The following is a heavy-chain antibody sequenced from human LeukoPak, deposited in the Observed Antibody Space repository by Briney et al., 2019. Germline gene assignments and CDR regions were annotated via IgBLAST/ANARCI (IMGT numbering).Heavy chain of an antibody. CDR3: ARVVAGPYYYYYGMDV. CDR1: GFTFRNYA. J-gene: IGHJ6*02. Sequence: PGGSLRLSCAASGFTFRNYAMDWVRQAPGKGLEWVANIKQDGSEKYYVDSVKGRFTISRDNAKNSLYLQMNSLRAEDTAVYYCARVVAGPYYYYYGMDVWGQGTTVTVSS. V-gene: IGHV3-7*03. D-gene: IGHD6-19*01. CDR2: IKQDGSEK.